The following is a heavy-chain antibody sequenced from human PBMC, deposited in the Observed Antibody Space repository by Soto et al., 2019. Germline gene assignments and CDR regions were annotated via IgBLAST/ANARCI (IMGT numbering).Heavy chain of an antibody. D-gene: IGHD1-26*01. Sequence: QLQLHESGAGLVKPSQTLSLTCTVSGASITYGGYSWSWMRQTPGKGLEWIGYINHLDTTFYKPSFESRLTLSIDRAKNQFSLTLNSMSAADRAVYFCARGGGSDSFDYWGQGILVTVSS. CDR2: INHLDTT. J-gene: IGHJ4*02. CDR3: ARGGGSDSFDY. CDR1: GASITYGGYS. V-gene: IGHV4-30-2*01.